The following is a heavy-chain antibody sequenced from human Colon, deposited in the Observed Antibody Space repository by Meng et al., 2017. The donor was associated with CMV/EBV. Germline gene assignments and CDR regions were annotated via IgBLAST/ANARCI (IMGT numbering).Heavy chain of an antibody. CDR1: GCTFTDYY. CDR2: ISPNSGDT. J-gene: IGHJ3*02. CDR3: ARGPASGAFDI. D-gene: IGHD1-1*01. Sequence: QGQLVQSGAEVKKPGASVKVSCKASGCTFTDYYLHWERQAPGQGLEWMNWISPNSGDTNYAQKFLGRVTMTRDTSISTAYMDLSSLISDDTAVYYCARGPASGAFDIWGQGTMVTVSS. V-gene: IGHV1-2*02.